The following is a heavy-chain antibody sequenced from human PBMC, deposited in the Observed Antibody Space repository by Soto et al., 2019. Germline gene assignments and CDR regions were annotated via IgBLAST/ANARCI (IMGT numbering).Heavy chain of an antibody. D-gene: IGHD3-10*01. CDR1: GGSISSYY. J-gene: IGHJ6*02. CDR3: ARLFGPGALWFGEAYYYYGMDV. V-gene: IGHV4-59*08. Sequence: SETLSLTCTVSGGSISSYYWRWVRQPPGKGLDWIGYIYYSGSTNYNPSLKSRVTISVDTSKNQFSLKLSSVTAADTAVYYCARLFGPGALWFGEAYYYYGMDVWGQGTTVT. CDR2: IYYSGST.